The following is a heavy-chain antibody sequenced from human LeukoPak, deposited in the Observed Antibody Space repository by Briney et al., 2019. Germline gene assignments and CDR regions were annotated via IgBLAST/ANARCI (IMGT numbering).Heavy chain of an antibody. Sequence: SQTLSLTCTVSGGSISSGSYYWSWIRQPAGKGLEWIGRIYTSGSTNYNPSLKSRVTISVDTSKNQFSLKLSSVTAADTAVYYCARSGYYYDSSGYYYNYFDYWGQGTLVTVSS. D-gene: IGHD3-22*01. V-gene: IGHV4-61*02. CDR1: GGSISSGSYY. J-gene: IGHJ4*02. CDR2: IYTSGST. CDR3: ARSGYYYDSSGYYYNYFDY.